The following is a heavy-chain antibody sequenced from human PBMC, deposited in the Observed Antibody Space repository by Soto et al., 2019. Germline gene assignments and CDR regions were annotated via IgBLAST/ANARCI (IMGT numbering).Heavy chain of an antibody. J-gene: IGHJ4*02. CDR1: GYTFTSYY. V-gene: IGHV1-46*03. CDR3: ATAVAGTIFDY. CDR2: INPSGGST. D-gene: IGHD6-19*01. Sequence: ASLKVSCKASGYTFTSYYMHWVRQAPGQGLEWMGIINPSGGSTSYAQKFQGRVTMTRDTSTSTVYMELSSLRSEDTAVYYCATAVAGTIFDYWGQGTLVTVSS.